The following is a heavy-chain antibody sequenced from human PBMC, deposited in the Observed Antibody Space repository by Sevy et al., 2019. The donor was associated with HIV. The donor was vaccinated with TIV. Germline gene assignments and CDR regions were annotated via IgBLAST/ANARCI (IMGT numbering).Heavy chain of an antibody. Sequence: GGSLRLSCAASGFSFSTYAMHWVRQAPGKGLEWVAAISSDGSNTYYTDSVKGRFTISRDNSKSTLYLQMNSLRPEDTAVYYCARAPRGIVVVVAGLDPWGQGTLVTVSS. CDR1: GFSFSTYA. CDR2: ISSDGSNT. CDR3: ARAPRGIVVVVAGLDP. D-gene: IGHD2-15*01. J-gene: IGHJ5*02. V-gene: IGHV3-30*04.